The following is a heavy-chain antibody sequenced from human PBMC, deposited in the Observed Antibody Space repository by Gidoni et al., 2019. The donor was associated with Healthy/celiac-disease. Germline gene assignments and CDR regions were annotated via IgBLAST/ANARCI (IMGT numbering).Heavy chain of an antibody. CDR2: ISGSGGST. Sequence: EVQLLESGGGLVQPGGSLRLSCAASGFTFSSHAMSWVRQAPGKGLGWVSAISGSGGSTYYADSVKGRFTISRDNSKNTLYLQMNSLRAEDTAVYYCAKGPRAYGDYGVDYYYYGMDVWGQGTTVTVSS. J-gene: IGHJ6*02. D-gene: IGHD4-17*01. V-gene: IGHV3-23*01. CDR1: GFTFSSHA. CDR3: AKGPRAYGDYGVDYYYYGMDV.